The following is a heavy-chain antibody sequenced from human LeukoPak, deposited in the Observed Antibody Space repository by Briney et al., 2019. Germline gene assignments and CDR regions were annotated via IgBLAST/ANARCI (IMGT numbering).Heavy chain of an antibody. CDR1: GFTVSSNY. CDR2: IYSGGST. Sequence: PGGSLRLSCAASGFTVSSNYMSWVRQAPGKGLEWVSVIYSGGSTYYADFVKGRFTISRDNSKNTLYLQMNSLRAEDTAVYYCARDYRSGWYFYYWGQGTLVTVSS. D-gene: IGHD6-19*01. CDR3: ARDYRSGWYFYY. J-gene: IGHJ4*02. V-gene: IGHV3-53*01.